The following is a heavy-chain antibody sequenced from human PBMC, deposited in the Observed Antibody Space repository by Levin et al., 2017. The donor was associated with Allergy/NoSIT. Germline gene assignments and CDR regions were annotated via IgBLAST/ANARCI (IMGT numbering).Heavy chain of an antibody. CDR1: GFSLSTSGMC. V-gene: IGHV2-70*11. D-gene: IGHD3-22*01. CDR2: IDWDDDK. Sequence: QTLSLTCTFSGFSLSTSGMCVSWIRQPPGKALEWLARIDWDDDKYYSTSLKTRLTISKDTSKNQVVLIVTNMDPVDTATYYCARMSRGYYYDSSGSPETAYYFDYWGQGTLVTVPS. J-gene: IGHJ4*02. CDR3: ARMSRGYYYDSSGSPETAYYFDY.